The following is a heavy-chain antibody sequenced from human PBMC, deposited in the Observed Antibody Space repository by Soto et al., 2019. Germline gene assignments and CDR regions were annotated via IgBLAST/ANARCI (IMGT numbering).Heavy chain of an antibody. Sequence: QDQLVQSGAEMKKPGASVKVSCKASGYIFTSYEINWVRQAPGQGLEWMGWINTYNGNTNYAQNFQGRVTLTTDTSTTTAYMELRSLSFDGTAVYYCARDQGRYCSGGSCLRLSLWGQGTRVAVSS. J-gene: IGHJ4*02. CDR3: ARDQGRYCSGGSCLRLSL. CDR2: INTYNGNT. V-gene: IGHV1-18*01. D-gene: IGHD2-15*01. CDR1: GYIFTSYE.